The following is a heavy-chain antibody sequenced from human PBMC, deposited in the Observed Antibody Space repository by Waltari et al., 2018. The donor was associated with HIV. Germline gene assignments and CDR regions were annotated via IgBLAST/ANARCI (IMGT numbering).Heavy chain of an antibody. CDR3: ARRPGYCSGTRCYYSHWFDP. CDR2: IYWNGNK. J-gene: IGHJ5*02. D-gene: IGHD2-2*03. Sequence: QITLEESGPTLVKPTQTLTLTCPFSGFSLSTIGVGVGWIRQPPGKALEWLALIYWNGNKHYSPSLKSRVTITKETSKDQVVLKMTNMDPADTATYFCARRPGYCSGTRCYYSHWFDPWGQGTLVTVSS. CDR1: GFSLSTIGVG. V-gene: IGHV2-5*01.